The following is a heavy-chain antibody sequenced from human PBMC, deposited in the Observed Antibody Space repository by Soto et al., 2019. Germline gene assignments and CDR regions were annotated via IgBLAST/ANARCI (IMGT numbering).Heavy chain of an antibody. Sequence: QVQVVQSGAVVKKPGSSVKVSCKVSGDSFSSYAISWVRQAPGQGLEWMGGIIPILTTANYAQKFQDRVTITADESTSTAYMEVSSLTSEDTAVYYCARKAGGGNYYILDFWGQGTLVTVSS. CDR3: ARKAGGGNYYILDF. J-gene: IGHJ4*02. CDR2: IIPILTTA. D-gene: IGHD2-15*01. V-gene: IGHV1-69*01. CDR1: GDSFSSYA.